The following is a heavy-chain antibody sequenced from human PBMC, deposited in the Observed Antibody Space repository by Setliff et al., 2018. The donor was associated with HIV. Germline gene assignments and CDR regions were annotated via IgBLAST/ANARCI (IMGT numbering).Heavy chain of an antibody. CDR1: GFTFGDYA. J-gene: IGHJ4*02. D-gene: IGHD6-13*01. CDR3: TGDLPGYSSTWYDY. CDR2: IRSKAYGGTT. V-gene: IGHV3-49*04. Sequence: GGSLRLSCVASGFTFGDYAMTWVRQAPGKGLEWVGFIRSKAYGGTTEYVASVKGRFTISRDDSKTIAYLQMNSLKSEDTAVYYCTGDLPGYSSTWYDYWGQGTLVTVSS.